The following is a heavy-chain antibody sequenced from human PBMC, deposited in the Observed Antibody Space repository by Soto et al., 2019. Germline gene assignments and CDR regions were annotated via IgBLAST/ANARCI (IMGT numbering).Heavy chain of an antibody. J-gene: IGHJ5*02. CDR1: GGSISSSSYY. CDR3: ARRPSITIFGVVTYWFDP. D-gene: IGHD3-3*01. CDR2: IYYSGST. Sequence: PSETLSLTCTVSGGSISSSSYYWGWIRQPPGKGLEWIGSIYYSGSTYYNPSLKSRVTISVDTSKNQFSLKLSSVTAADTAVYYCARRPSITIFGVVTYWFDPWGQGTLVNVSS. V-gene: IGHV4-39*01.